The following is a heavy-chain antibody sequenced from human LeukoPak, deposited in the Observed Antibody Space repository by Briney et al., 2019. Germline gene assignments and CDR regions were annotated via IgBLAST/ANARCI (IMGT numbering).Heavy chain of an antibody. Sequence: PSETLSLTCAVYGGSFSGYYWSGIRQPPGKGLEWIGEINHSGTTNYNPSLKSRVTMSVDTSKNQFSLKLSSVTAADTAVYYCARGVGHYYYYMDVWGKGTTVTVSS. CDR2: INHSGTT. J-gene: IGHJ6*03. CDR1: GGSFSGYY. CDR3: ARGVGHYYYYMDV. V-gene: IGHV4-34*01.